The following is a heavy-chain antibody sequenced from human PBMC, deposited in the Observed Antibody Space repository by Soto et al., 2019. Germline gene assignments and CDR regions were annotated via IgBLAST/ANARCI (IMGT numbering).Heavy chain of an antibody. Sequence: QVQLVQSGAEVKKPGASVKVSCQASGYTFTNYAISWVRQAPGQGLEWMGWISASTRNTDQAQNFQGRVTMTIETSTNTANMELRSLRSDDTAVYYCARCYCSVGSCYACWHFDLWGRGTLVTVSS. CDR1: GYTFTNYA. CDR2: ISASTRNT. J-gene: IGHJ2*01. V-gene: IGHV1-18*01. CDR3: ARCYCSVGSCYACWHFDL. D-gene: IGHD2-15*01.